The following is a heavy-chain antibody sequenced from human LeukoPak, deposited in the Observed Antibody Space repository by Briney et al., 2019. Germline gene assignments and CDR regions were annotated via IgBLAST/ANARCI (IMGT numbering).Heavy chain of an antibody. J-gene: IGHJ5*02. CDR3: VRGRYCSSASCYDWFDP. CDR2: ITYGGAT. D-gene: IGHD2-2*01. CDR1: NGSFGGYH. V-gene: IGHV4-34*01. Sequence: SETLSLTCAVYNGSFGGYHWNWIRRPPGKRLEWIGEITYGGATNYNPSLRSRVTMSVDTSKEQFSLKLTSLTAADTAVYYCVRGRYCSSASCYDWFDPWGPGTHVSVSS.